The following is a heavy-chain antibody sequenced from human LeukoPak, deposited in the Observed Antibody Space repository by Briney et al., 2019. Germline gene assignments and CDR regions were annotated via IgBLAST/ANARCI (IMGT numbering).Heavy chain of an antibody. V-gene: IGHV1-46*01. CDR2: INPSGGST. Sequence: ASVKVSCKASGYTCTSYYMHWVRQAPGQGLEWMGIINPSGGSTSYAQKFQGRVTMTRDTSTSTVYMELSSLRSEDTAVYYCARDRVKYSSSSGGSSSPYWFDPWGQGTLVTVSS. D-gene: IGHD6-6*01. CDR3: ARDRVKYSSSSGGSSSPYWFDP. CDR1: GYTCTSYY. J-gene: IGHJ5*02.